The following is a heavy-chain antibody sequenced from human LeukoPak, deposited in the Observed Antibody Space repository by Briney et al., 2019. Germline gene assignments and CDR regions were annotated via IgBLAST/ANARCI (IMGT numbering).Heavy chain of an antibody. J-gene: IGHJ4*02. D-gene: IGHD6-19*01. CDR3: ARDPYSSGWFDGYDY. CDR1: GFTFSSYA. CDR2: ISYDGSNK. V-gene: IGHV3-30*14. Sequence: GRSLRLSCAASGFTFSSYAMHWVRQAPGKGLEWVAVISYDGSNKYYADTVKGRFTISRDNSKNTLYLQMNSLRAEDTAVYYCARDPYSSGWFDGYDYWGQGTLVTVSS.